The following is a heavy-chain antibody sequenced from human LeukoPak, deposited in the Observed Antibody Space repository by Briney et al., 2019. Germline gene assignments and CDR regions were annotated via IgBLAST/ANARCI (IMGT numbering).Heavy chain of an antibody. Sequence: SVKVSCKASGGTFSSYAISWVRQAPGQGLEWMGGIIPIFGTANYAQKFQGRVTITTDESTSTAYMELSSLRSEDTAVYYCARDYIGGYAPFDPWGQGILVTVFS. CDR1: GGTFSSYA. V-gene: IGHV1-69*05. CDR3: ARDYIGGYAPFDP. J-gene: IGHJ5*02. D-gene: IGHD3-22*01. CDR2: IIPIFGTA.